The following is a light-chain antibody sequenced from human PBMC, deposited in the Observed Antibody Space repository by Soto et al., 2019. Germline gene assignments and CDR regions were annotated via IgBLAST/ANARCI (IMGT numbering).Light chain of an antibody. J-gene: IGKJ1*01. V-gene: IGKV1-8*01. CDR1: QGCSSY. CDR3: QPYASDPRT. Sequence: AIRMPPAPSSLSASTGDRVTITWRASQGCSSYLAWYQQKPGQDPKLLIYAASTLHSGVPSRFSGRGSGTEFTLTISGLQAEAFATYYCQPYASDPRTFGTGTKVDIQ. CDR2: AAS.